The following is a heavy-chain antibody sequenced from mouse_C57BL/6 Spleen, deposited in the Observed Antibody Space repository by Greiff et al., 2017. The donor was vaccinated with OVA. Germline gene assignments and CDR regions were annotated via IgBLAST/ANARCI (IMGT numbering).Heavy chain of an antibody. D-gene: IGHD4-1*01. CDR1: GFNIKDYY. V-gene: IGHV14-2*01. CDR2: IDPEDGET. CDR3: ARANWDGYYAMDY. Sequence: VHVKQSGAELVKPGASVKLSCTASGFNIKDYYMHWVKQRTEQGLAWIGRIDPEDGETTSAPKFPGQAPITAYTSSNTAYLQLSSLTAEDTAVYYGARANWDGYYAMDYWGQGTSVTVSS. J-gene: IGHJ4*01.